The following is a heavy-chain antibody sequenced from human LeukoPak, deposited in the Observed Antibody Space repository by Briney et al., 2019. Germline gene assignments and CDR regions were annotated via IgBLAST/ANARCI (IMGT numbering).Heavy chain of an antibody. Sequence: ASVKVSCKASGGTFSSCAISWVRQAPGQGLEWMGGIIPIFGTANYAQKFQGRVTITADESTSTAYMELSSLRSEDTAVYYCAREISLGLHCSSTSCYGGGFDYWGQGTLVTVSS. CDR1: GGTFSSCA. CDR3: AREISLGLHCSSTSCYGGGFDY. D-gene: IGHD2-2*01. CDR2: IIPIFGTA. J-gene: IGHJ4*02. V-gene: IGHV1-69*01.